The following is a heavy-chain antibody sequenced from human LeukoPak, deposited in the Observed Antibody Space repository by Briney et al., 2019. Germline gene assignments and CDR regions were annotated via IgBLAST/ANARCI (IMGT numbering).Heavy chain of an antibody. CDR2: ISGGST. V-gene: IGHV3-38-3*01. Sequence: GGSLRLSCAASGFTVSSNEMSWVRQAPGKGLEWVSSISGGSTYYADSRKGRFTISRDNSKNTLHLQMNSLRAEDTAVYYCKKGVWWCLLFRLSTSGYWGQGTLVTVSS. D-gene: IGHD2-21*02. CDR1: GFTVSSNE. J-gene: IGHJ4*02. CDR3: KKGVWWCLLFRLSTSGY.